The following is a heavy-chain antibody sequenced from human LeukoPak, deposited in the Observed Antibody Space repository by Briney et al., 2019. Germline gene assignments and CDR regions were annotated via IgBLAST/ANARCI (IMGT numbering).Heavy chain of an antibody. CDR3: TTDSYCSTTTCYASSNYYYGLDA. J-gene: IGHJ6*02. CDR1: GFTFSNAW. Sequence: GGSLGLSCAASGFTFSNAWMTWVRQAPGKGLEWVGRIYRNADGGTTDYAAPVKGRFTISRDDSKNTPYLQMNSLKTEDTAVYYCTTDSYCSTTTCYASSNYYYGLDAWGQGTSVTVSS. V-gene: IGHV3-15*05. D-gene: IGHD2-2*01. CDR2: IYRNADGGTT.